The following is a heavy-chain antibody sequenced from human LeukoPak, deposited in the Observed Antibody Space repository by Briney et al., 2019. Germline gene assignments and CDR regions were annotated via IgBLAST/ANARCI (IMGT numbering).Heavy chain of an antibody. CDR2: IAYSGTP. CDR3: ARHYPPAYSFDC. V-gene: IGHV4-59*08. Sequence: SETLSLTCIVSGASMSSYYWSWIRQPPGEGRECIGYIAYSGTPNYHLSLSSLVTISVHTSQNQFSLTLSSVTAADTAVYFCARHYPPAYSFDCWGRGTLVTVSS. CDR1: GASMSSYY. J-gene: IGHJ4*02.